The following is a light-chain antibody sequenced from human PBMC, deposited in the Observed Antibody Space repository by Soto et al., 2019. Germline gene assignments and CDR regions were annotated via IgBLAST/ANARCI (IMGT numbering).Light chain of an antibody. CDR1: SSNIGAGYD. Sequence: QSVLTQPPSVSGAPGQRVTISCTGSSSNIGAGYDVHWYQQLPGTAPKLLIYGNSNRPSGVPDRFSGSKSGTSASLAITGLQAEDEADYYCQVYDGSLRGWVFGGGTKLTVL. V-gene: IGLV1-40*01. CDR3: QVYDGSLRGWV. CDR2: GNS. J-gene: IGLJ3*02.